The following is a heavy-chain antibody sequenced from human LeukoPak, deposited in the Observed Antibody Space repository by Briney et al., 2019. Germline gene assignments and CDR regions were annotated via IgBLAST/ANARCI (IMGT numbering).Heavy chain of an antibody. CDR1: GGSLSGSY. D-gene: IGHD3-10*01. Sequence: SETLSLTCDVNGGSLSGSYWSWIRQSPEKGLEWIGEINQSGNSNYNPSLKSRVTISVDRSKNQFSLKLSSVTAADTAVYYCARAYYYGSGSYGLDYWGQGTLVTVSS. V-gene: IGHV4-34*01. CDR2: INQSGNS. CDR3: ARAYYYGSGSYGLDY. J-gene: IGHJ4*02.